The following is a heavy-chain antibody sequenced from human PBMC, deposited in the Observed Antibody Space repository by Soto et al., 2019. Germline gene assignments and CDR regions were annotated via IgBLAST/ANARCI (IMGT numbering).Heavy chain of an antibody. CDR3: AREGHYYDSSGPNWFDP. CDR1: GFTFSSYW. J-gene: IGHJ5*02. CDR2: IKQDGSEK. V-gene: IGHV3-7*01. Sequence: GGSLRLSCAASGFTFSSYWMSWVRQAPGKGLEWVANIKQDGSEKYYVDSVKGRFTISRDNAKNSLYLQMNSLRAEDTAVYYCAREGHYYDSSGPNWFDPWGQGTLVTVS. D-gene: IGHD3-22*01.